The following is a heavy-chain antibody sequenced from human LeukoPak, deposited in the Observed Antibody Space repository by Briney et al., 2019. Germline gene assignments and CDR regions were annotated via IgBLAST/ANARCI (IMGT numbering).Heavy chain of an antibody. CDR2: VYFDGGT. CDR1: GGSFTSGTYH. Sequence: AETLSLTCSVSGGSFTSGTYHWGWIRQPPGKGLEWVVSVYFDGGTHYNPSLQSRVTVSVDTSKTQFSLRLSSVTAADTALYYGARDHYYVGRGRFDPWGQGTLVTVSS. CDR3: ARDHYYVGRGRFDP. D-gene: IGHD3-10*02. V-gene: IGHV4-39*07. J-gene: IGHJ5*02.